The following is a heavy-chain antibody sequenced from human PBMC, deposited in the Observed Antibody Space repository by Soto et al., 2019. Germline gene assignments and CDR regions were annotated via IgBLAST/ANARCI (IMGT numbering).Heavy chain of an antibody. Sequence: PGGSLRLSCAASGFSFSSYGMHWVRQAPGKGLEWVAIIWYDGSNKYYADSAKGRFTISRDNSKNTLYLQMNSLRAEDTAVYYCARDRIAVAGHYYGMAVWGQGTTVTVSS. D-gene: IGHD6-19*01. V-gene: IGHV3-33*01. J-gene: IGHJ6*02. CDR1: GFSFSSYG. CDR2: IWYDGSNK. CDR3: ARDRIAVAGHYYGMAV.